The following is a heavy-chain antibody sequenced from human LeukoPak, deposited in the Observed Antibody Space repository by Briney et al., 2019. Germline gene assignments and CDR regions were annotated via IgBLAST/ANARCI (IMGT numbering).Heavy chain of an antibody. D-gene: IGHD3-3*01. CDR1: GYSFTSYW. V-gene: IGHV5-51*01. Sequence: GESLKISCKGSGYSFTSYWIGWARQMPGKGLEWMGIIYPGDSDTSYSPSFQGQVTISADKSISTAYLQWSTLKDSDTAMYYCARQIRPYYDFWSGYSDAFDIWGQGTMVTVSS. CDR2: IYPGDSDT. CDR3: ARQIRPYYDFWSGYSDAFDI. J-gene: IGHJ3*02.